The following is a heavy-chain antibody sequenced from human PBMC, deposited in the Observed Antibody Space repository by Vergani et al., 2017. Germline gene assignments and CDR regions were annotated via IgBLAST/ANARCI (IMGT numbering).Heavy chain of an antibody. CDR3: ARDGIGYSGSYYVFYYYMDV. J-gene: IGHJ6*03. Sequence: EVQLVESGGGLVQPGGSLRLSCAASGFTFSSYAMSWVRQAPGKGLEWVSAISGSGGSTYYADSVKGRFTISRDNSKNTLYLQMNSLRAEDTAVYYCARDGIGYSGSYYVFYYYMDVWGKGTTVTVSS. CDR1: GFTFSSYA. CDR2: ISGSGGST. D-gene: IGHD1-26*01. V-gene: IGHV3-23*04.